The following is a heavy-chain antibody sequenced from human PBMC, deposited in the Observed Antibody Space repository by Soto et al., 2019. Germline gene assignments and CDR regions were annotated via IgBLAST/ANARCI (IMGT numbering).Heavy chain of an antibody. CDR1: GGTFSSYA. D-gene: IGHD3-9*01. V-gene: IGHV1-69*13. CDR2: IIPIFGTA. Sequence: ASVKVSCKASGGTFSSYAISWVRQAPGQGLEWMGGIIPIFGTANYAQKFQGRVTITADESTSTAYMELSSLRSEDTAVYYCARGRTNYDILTGYYSVGDYWGQGTLVTVSS. CDR3: ARGRTNYDILTGYYSVGDY. J-gene: IGHJ4*02.